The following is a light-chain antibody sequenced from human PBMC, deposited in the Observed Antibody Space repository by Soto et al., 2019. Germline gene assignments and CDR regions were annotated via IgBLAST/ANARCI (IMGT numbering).Light chain of an antibody. CDR1: QSVRTN. CDR3: QQYNDNWPT. J-gene: IGKJ1*01. V-gene: IGKV3-15*01. Sequence: EIVMTQSPATLPVSPGETVTLSCRASQSVRTNLAWYQHKPGQSPRLLMYGASNRATGFPARFSGSGSGTEFTLTISSLQSEDFAVYYCQQYNDNWPTFGQGTKVDIK. CDR2: GAS.